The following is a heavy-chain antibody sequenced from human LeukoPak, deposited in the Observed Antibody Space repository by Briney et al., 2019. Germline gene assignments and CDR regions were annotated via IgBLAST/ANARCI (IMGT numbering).Heavy chain of an antibody. CDR2: INWNGGST. D-gene: IGHD5-24*01. CDR3: ARDRRRDGYNFFPRVPPNL. CDR1: GFTFDDYG. J-gene: IGHJ3*01. V-gene: IGHV3-20*04. Sequence: PGGSLRLSXAASGFTFDDYGMSWVCQAPGKGLEWVSGINWNGGSTCYADSVKGRFTISRDNAKNSLYLQMNSLRAEDTALYYCARDRRRDGYNFFPRVPPNLWGQGTMVTVSS.